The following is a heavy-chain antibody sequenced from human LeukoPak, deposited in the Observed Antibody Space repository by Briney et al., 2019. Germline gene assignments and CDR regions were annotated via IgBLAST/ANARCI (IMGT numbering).Heavy chain of an antibody. CDR3: AIPLGGPYYYYMDV. Sequence: EASVKVSCKASGYTFTSYDINWVRQATGQGLEWMGWMNPNSGNTGYAQKFQGRVTITRNTSISTAYMELSSLRSEDTAVYYCAIPLGGPYYYYMDVWGKGTTDTVSS. J-gene: IGHJ6*03. V-gene: IGHV1-8*03. CDR1: GYTFTSYD. CDR2: MNPNSGNT.